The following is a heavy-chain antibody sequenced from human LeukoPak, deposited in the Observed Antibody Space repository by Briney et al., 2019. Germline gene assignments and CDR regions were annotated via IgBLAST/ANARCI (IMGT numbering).Heavy chain of an antibody. CDR2: INTDGSST. CDR3: AKDPTHYRVWDYYETIGLSY. V-gene: IGHV3-74*01. D-gene: IGHD3-22*01. CDR1: GFTFSSYW. Sequence: GGSLRLSCAASGFTFSSYWMHWVRQAPGKGLVWVSRINTDGSSTNYADSVKGRFTISRDNAKNTLYLQMNSLRAEDTAVYYCAKDPTHYRVWDYYETIGLSYWGQGTLVTVSS. J-gene: IGHJ4*02.